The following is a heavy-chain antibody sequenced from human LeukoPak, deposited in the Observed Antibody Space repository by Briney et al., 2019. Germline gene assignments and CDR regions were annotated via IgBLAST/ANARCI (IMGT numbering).Heavy chain of an antibody. J-gene: IGHJ4*02. V-gene: IGHV3-74*01. Sequence: QTGGSLRLSCAASGFPLSSYWMHWVRQTAGKGLVRVSRINSGGSGTSYADSVEGRFTISRDNAKNILYLQMNSLRAEDTALYYCATSLGPLTEYWGQGTLVTVSS. D-gene: IGHD7-27*01. CDR1: GFPLSSYW. CDR3: ATSLGPLTEY. CDR2: INSGGSGT.